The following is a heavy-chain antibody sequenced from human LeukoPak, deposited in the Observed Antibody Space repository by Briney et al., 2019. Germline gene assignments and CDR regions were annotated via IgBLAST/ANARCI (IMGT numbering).Heavy chain of an antibody. V-gene: IGHV4-4*07. CDR3: ARLSYSGSAAESYYYYMDV. CDR1: GGSISSYY. Sequence: SETLSLTCTVSGGSISSYYWSWIRQPAGKGLESIGHISTSGSTDYIPSLKSRVTISVDTPKNQFSLKVSSVTAADTAVYYCARLSYSGSAAESYYYYMDVWGKGTTVTVSS. D-gene: IGHD1-26*01. J-gene: IGHJ6*03. CDR2: ISTSGST.